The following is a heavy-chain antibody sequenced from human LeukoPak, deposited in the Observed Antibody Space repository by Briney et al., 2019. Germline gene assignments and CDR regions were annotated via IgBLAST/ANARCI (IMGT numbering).Heavy chain of an antibody. J-gene: IGHJ4*02. Sequence: PGGSLRLSCAASGFTFDDYGMSWVRQAPGKGLEWVSGINWNGGSTGYADSVKGRFTISRDNAKNSLYLQMNSLRAEDTAVYYCAKVSITMIVVAPPDYWGQGTLVTVSS. CDR3: AKVSITMIVVAPPDY. V-gene: IGHV3-20*04. CDR2: INWNGGST. CDR1: GFTFDDYG. D-gene: IGHD3-22*01.